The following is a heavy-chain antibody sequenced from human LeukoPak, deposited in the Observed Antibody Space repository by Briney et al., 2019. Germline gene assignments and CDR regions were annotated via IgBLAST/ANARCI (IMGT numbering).Heavy chain of an antibody. V-gene: IGHV1-46*01. J-gene: IGHJ4*02. Sequence: ASVKVFCEASGYTFTSYYMHWVRQAPGQGLEWMGIINPSGGSTSYAQKFQGRVTMTRDMSTSTVYMELSSLRYEDTTVYYCARDLGYDSSGYSFDYWGQGTLVTVSS. D-gene: IGHD3-22*01. CDR1: GYTFTSYY. CDR3: ARDLGYDSSGYSFDY. CDR2: INPSGGST.